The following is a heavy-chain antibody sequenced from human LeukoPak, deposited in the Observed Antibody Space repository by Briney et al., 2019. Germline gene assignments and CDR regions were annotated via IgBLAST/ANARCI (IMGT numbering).Heavy chain of an antibody. CDR3: ARGDPSGWLLFDP. V-gene: IGHV4-59*12. J-gene: IGHJ5*02. CDR1: GGSISSYY. D-gene: IGHD6-19*01. Sequence: SETLSLTCTVSGGSISSYYWSWIRQPPGKGLEWIGYIYHSGSTYYNPSLKSRVTISVDRSKNQFSLKLSSVTAADTAVYYCARGDPSGWLLFDPWGQGTLVTVSS. CDR2: IYHSGST.